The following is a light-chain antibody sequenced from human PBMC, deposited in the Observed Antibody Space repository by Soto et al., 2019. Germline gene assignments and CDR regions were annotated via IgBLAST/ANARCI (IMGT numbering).Light chain of an antibody. CDR2: AAT. Sequence: DIQMTQSPSSLSASLGDRVTITCRASQSINNYLNWYQQEEGKAPKLLIYAATSLQSGVPSRFSCSGSGTEFTLTISSLQPGDFATYYCQQSYNSPYSFGLVTKLEI. J-gene: IGKJ2*01. CDR1: QSINNY. V-gene: IGKV1-39*01. CDR3: QQSYNSPYS.